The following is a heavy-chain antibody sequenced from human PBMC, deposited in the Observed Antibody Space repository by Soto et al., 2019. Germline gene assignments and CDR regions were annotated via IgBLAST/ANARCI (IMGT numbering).Heavy chain of an antibody. J-gene: IGHJ4*02. D-gene: IGHD2-2*01. CDR2: INSDGSTT. Sequence: EVQLVESGGGLVQPGGSLRLSCAVSGFTFSNYWMHWVRQAPGKGLVWVSRINSDGSTTTYADSVKGRFTMSRDNAKNMMYLQMNSLRAEYTAVYYCARDHFTSSVCYPSYLDYWGQGTLVTVSA. CDR1: GFTFSNYW. CDR3: ARDHFTSSVCYPSYLDY. V-gene: IGHV3-74*03.